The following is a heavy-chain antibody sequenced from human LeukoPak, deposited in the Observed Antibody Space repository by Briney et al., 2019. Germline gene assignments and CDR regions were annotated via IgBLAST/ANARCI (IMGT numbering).Heavy chain of an antibody. CDR2: ISSSSSYI. CDR1: GSTFSSYS. CDR3: AREYYDFWSGSSNWFDP. V-gene: IGHV3-21*01. J-gene: IGHJ5*02. D-gene: IGHD3-3*01. Sequence: GGSLRLSCAASGSTFSSYSMNWVRQAPGKELEWVSSISSSSSYIYYADSVKGRFTISRDNAKNSLYLQMNSLRAEDTAVYYCAREYYDFWSGSSNWFDPWGQGTLVTVSS.